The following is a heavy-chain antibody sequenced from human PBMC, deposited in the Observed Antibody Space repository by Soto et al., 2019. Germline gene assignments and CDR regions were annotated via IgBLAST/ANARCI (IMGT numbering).Heavy chain of an antibody. J-gene: IGHJ2*01. D-gene: IGHD6-13*01. CDR2: ISAYNGNT. V-gene: IGHV1-18*01. CDR3: ARSWYSSSWFYWYFDL. Sequence: APVRGLEWMGWISAYNGNTNYAQKLQGRVTMTTDTSTSTAYMQLRSLRSDDTAVYYCARSWYSSSWFYWYFDLWGRGTLVTVSS.